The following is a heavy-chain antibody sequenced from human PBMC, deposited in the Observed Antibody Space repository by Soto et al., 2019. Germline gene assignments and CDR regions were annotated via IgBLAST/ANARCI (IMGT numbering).Heavy chain of an antibody. V-gene: IGHV1-8*01. J-gene: IGHJ6*02. CDR3: SRKKTGTTSMDV. Sequence: QVQLVQSGAEVKKPGASVKVSCKASGYTFTSYDINWVRQATGQGLEWMGWMNPNSGNTGYAQKFQGRVTMTRNTSKSTANMELSSLRSEDKAVYYCSRKKTGTTSMDVWGQGTTVTVSS. D-gene: IGHD1-1*01. CDR2: MNPNSGNT. CDR1: GYTFTSYD.